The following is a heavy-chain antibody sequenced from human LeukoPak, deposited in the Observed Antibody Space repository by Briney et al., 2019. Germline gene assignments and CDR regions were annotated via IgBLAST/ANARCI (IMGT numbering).Heavy chain of an antibody. D-gene: IGHD6-19*01. CDR1: GFTFSSYW. CDR3: AREYSRGWYSYYYYYMDV. J-gene: IGHJ6*03. V-gene: IGHV3-7*01. Sequence: GGSLRLSCAASGFTFSSYWMSWVRQAPGKGLEWVANIKQDGSEKYYVDSVKGRFTISRDNAKNSLYLQMNSLRAEDTAVYYCAREYSRGWYSYYYYYMDVWGKGTTVTVSS. CDR2: IKQDGSEK.